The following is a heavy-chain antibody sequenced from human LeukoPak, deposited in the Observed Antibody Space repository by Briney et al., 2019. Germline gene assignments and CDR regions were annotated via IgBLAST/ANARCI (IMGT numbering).Heavy chain of an antibody. CDR3: AKDTADTAMVFDY. Sequence: GGSLRLSCAASGFTFSSYWMSRVRQAPGKGLEWVANIKQDGSEKYYVDSVKGRFTISRDNAKNSLYLQMNSLRAEDTAVYYCAKDTADTAMVFDYWGQGTLVTVSS. CDR1: GFTFSSYW. D-gene: IGHD5-18*01. V-gene: IGHV3-7*03. J-gene: IGHJ4*02. CDR2: IKQDGSEK.